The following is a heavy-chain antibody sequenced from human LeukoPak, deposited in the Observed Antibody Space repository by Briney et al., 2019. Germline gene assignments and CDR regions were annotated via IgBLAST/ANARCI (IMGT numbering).Heavy chain of an antibody. CDR2: MYLSGTT. Sequence: SGTLSLACTVSGDSINSLDLWSWVRQPPGKGLEWIGEMYLSGTTHSNPSVKSRVTISIDKSKNQFFLNLSSVTAADTAVYYCAGLVGRYSSGLYYYYFDYWGQGTLVTVSS. CDR3: AGLVGRYSSGLYYYYFDY. V-gene: IGHV4-4*02. CDR1: GDSINSLDL. D-gene: IGHD3-22*01. J-gene: IGHJ4*02.